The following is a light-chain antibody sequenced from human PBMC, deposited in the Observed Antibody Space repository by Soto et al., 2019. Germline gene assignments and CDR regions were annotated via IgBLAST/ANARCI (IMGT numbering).Light chain of an antibody. Sequence: QMTQSPSTLSASVGDSVTFTCRASQSIDNWLAWYRQKPGKAPELLIYQASILEGGVPSRFSGSGSGTEFTLTITSLQPDDFATYYCQHDETFGPGTKVDIK. CDR2: QAS. CDR1: QSIDNW. V-gene: IGKV1-5*03. CDR3: QHDET. J-gene: IGKJ1*01.